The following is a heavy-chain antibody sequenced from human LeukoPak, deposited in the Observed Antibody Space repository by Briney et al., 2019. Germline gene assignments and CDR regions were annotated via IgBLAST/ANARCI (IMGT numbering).Heavy chain of an antibody. J-gene: IGHJ4*02. CDR2: INPRDGGT. CDR3: AREGNGLLSKDLDY. Sequence: SSTRSVYTPTEFFLHSVREAPGHGLEWGGYINPRDGGTSSPQNFRGMVTLTTDASSSTAYMELSRLTSDDTAIYYCAREGNGLLSKDLDYWGQGTLVTVSS. CDR1: VYTPTEFF. D-gene: IGHD2-15*01. V-gene: IGHV1-2*02.